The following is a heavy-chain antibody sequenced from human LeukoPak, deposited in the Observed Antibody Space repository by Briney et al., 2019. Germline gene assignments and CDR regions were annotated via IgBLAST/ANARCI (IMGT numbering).Heavy chain of an antibody. CDR2: ISSSGSTI. V-gene: IGHV3-11*01. J-gene: IGHJ6*03. Sequence: GGSLRLSCAASGFTFSDYYMSWIRQAPGKGLEWVSYISSSGSTIYYADSVKGRFTISRDNAKNSLYLQMNSLRAEDTAVYYCARGLYDFWSGYYTNYYYYYYMDVWGKGTTVTVSS. CDR1: GFTFSDYY. CDR3: ARGLYDFWSGYYTNYYYYYYMDV. D-gene: IGHD3-3*01.